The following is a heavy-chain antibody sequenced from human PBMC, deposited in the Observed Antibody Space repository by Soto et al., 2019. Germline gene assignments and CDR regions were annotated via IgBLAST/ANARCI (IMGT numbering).Heavy chain of an antibody. V-gene: IGHV3-21*03. Sequence: GGSLRLSCAASGFTFSSYAMNWVRQAPGKGLEWVSSISSVSTYIYYADSVKGRFTISRDNAKNSLYLQMNSLRAEDTAVYYCARASYTSGFYYFDNWGQGTLVT. CDR3: ARASYTSGFYYFDN. D-gene: IGHD6-19*01. CDR1: GFTFSSYA. J-gene: IGHJ4*02. CDR2: ISSVSTYI.